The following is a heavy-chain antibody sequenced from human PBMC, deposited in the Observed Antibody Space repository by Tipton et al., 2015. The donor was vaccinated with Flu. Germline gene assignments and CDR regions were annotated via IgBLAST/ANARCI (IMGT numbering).Heavy chain of an antibody. CDR2: IIPIFGTA. CDR3: ARERPIAVDRGAFDY. Sequence: QSGAEVKKPGSSVKVSCKASGGTFSSYAISWVRQAPGQGLEWMGGIIPIFGTANYAQKFQGRVTITADKSTSTAYMELSSLRSEDTAVYYCARERPIAVDRGAFDYWGQGTLVTVSS. J-gene: IGHJ4*02. D-gene: IGHD6-19*01. V-gene: IGHV1-69*06. CDR1: GGTFSSYA.